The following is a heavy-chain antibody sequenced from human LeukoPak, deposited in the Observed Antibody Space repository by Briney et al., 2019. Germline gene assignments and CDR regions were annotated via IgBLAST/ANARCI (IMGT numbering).Heavy chain of an antibody. CDR1: GFTFSSYA. Sequence: GGSLRLSCAASGFTFSSYAMHWVRQAPGKGLEWVAVISYDGSNKYYADSVKGRFTISRDNSKNTLYLQMNSLRAEDTAVYYCARDFIVRGLPSRGCWFDPWGQGTLVTVSS. CDR2: ISYDGSNK. D-gene: IGHD3-10*01. J-gene: IGHJ5*02. V-gene: IGHV3-30-3*01. CDR3: ARDFIVRGLPSRGCWFDP.